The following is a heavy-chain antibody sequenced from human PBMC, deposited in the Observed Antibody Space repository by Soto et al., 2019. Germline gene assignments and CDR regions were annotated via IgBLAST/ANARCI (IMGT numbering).Heavy chain of an antibody. V-gene: IGHV4-31*03. D-gene: IGHD4-17*01. J-gene: IGHJ6*03. CDR1: GGSISSGGYY. Sequence: TSETLSLTCTVSGGSISSGGYYWSWIRQHPGKGLEWIGYIYYSGSTYYNPSLKSRVTISVDTSKNQFSLKLSSVTAADTAVYYCARAPRGSTVTTNYYMDVWGKGTTVTVSS. CDR3: ARAPRGSTVTTNYYMDV. CDR2: IYYSGST.